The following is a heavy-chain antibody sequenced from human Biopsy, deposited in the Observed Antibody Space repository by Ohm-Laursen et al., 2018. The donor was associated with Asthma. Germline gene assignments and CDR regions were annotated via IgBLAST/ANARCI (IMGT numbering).Heavy chain of an antibody. V-gene: IGHV3-30*19. J-gene: IGHJ4*02. Sequence: SLRFSCAASVLTFSSYGMVWVRLAPGKGLEWVALISNDGANKFYADSVQGRFTISRDNSKNTLYLQMHSLKIEDTAVYFCARQVKSTVFGVSYRKFDFWGQGTLVAVSS. D-gene: IGHD3-3*01. CDR3: ARQVKSTVFGVSYRKFDF. CDR1: VLTFSSYG. CDR2: ISNDGANK.